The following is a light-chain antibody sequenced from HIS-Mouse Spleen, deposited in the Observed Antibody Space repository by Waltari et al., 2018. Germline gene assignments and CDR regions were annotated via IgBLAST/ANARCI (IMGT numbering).Light chain of an antibody. Sequence: EIVMTQSPATLSVSPGERATLPCRASQSVSSNLAGYQQKPGQAPRLLIYGASTRATGIPARFSGSGSGTEFTLTISSLQSEDFAVYYCQQYNNWPWTFGQGTKVEIK. J-gene: IGKJ1*01. CDR2: GAS. V-gene: IGKV3-15*01. CDR3: QQYNNWPWT. CDR1: QSVSSN.